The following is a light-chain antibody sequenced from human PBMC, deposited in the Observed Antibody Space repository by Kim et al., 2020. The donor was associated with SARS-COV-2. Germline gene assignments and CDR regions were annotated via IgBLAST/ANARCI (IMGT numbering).Light chain of an antibody. CDR1: SSNIGSNY. CDR3: AAWDDSLSGYVV. V-gene: IGLV1-47*02. J-gene: IGLJ2*01. CDR2: SNK. Sequence: RVTCSYTESSSNIGSNYVYWSKQRPETAHELLIYSNKQRPSGVPDRFSGSKSGTSASLAISGLRSEDEADYYCAAWDDSLSGYVVFGGGTQLTVL.